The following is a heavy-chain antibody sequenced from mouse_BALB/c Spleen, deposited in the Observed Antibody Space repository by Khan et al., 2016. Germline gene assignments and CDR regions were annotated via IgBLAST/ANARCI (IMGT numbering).Heavy chain of an antibody. Sequence: QVQLKESGPELVKPGASVRISCKASGYTFTTYYMHWVKQRPGQGLEWIGWIYPGNVNTKYNEKFKGKATLTADKSSSTAYMQLSSLTSEDSAVYFCARNDYRDDEGLAYWGQGTLVTVSA. CDR2: IYPGNVNT. CDR3: ARNDYRDDEGLAY. D-gene: IGHD2-14*01. J-gene: IGHJ3*01. V-gene: IGHV1S56*01. CDR1: GYTFTTYY.